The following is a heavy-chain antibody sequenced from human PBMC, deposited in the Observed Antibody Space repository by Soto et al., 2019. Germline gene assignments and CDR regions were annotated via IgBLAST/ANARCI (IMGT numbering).Heavy chain of an antibody. CDR2: IRSKAYGGTT. CDR3: TRTRALKYYYGMDV. Sequence: EVQLVESGGGLVKPGRSLRLSCTASGFTFGDYAMSWFRQAPGKGLEWVGFIRSKAYGGTTEYAASVKGRFTISRDDSKSIAYLQMNSLKTEDTAVYYCTRTRALKYYYGMDVWGQGTTVTVSS. D-gene: IGHD2-2*01. CDR1: GFTFGDYA. J-gene: IGHJ6*02. V-gene: IGHV3-49*05.